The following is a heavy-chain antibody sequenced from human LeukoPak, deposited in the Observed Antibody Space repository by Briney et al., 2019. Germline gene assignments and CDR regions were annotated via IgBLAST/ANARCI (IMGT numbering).Heavy chain of an antibody. CDR1: GFTLRDYS. D-gene: IGHD6-25*01. CDR2: ISSSGDTI. V-gene: IGHV3-48*01. Sequence: GGSLGLSCAASGFTLRDYSMNWVRQAPGTGLEWVSYISSSGDTIYYADSVKGRFTISRDTAKNSLYLQMNSLRAEDTAVYYCARRLDYWGQGTLVTVSS. J-gene: IGHJ4*02. CDR3: ARRLDY.